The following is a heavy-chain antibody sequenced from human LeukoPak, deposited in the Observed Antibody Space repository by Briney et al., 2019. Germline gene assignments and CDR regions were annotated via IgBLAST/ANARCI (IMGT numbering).Heavy chain of an antibody. CDR2: INHSGST. V-gene: IGHV4-34*01. D-gene: IGHD6-13*01. CDR1: GGSISFYY. CDR3: ARKNRARPLFSIAAAGPGWFDP. Sequence: SETLSLTCTVSGGSISFYYWTWIRQPPGKGLEWIGEINHSGSTNYNPSLKSRVTISVDTSKNQFSLKLSSVTAADTAVYYCARKNRARPLFSIAAAGPGWFDPWGRGTLVTVSS. J-gene: IGHJ5*02.